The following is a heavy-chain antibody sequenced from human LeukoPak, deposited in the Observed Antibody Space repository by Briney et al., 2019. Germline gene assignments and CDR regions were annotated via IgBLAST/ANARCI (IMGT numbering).Heavy chain of an antibody. V-gene: IGHV3-23*01. D-gene: IGHD6-13*01. CDR1: RFIFSSYA. CDR3: ASRDSSTWFFDY. CDR2: ISGSGGNT. Sequence: GGSLRLSCAASRFIFSSYAMSWVRQAPGKGLEWVSAISGSGGNTYYADSVKGRFTISRDNSKNTLYLQMNSLRAEDTAVYYCASRDSSTWFFDYWGQGTLVTVSS. J-gene: IGHJ4*02.